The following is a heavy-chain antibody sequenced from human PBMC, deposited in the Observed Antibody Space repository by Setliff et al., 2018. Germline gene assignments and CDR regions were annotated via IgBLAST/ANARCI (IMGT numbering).Heavy chain of an antibody. D-gene: IGHD3-16*02. CDR2: IYYSGST. Sequence: SETLSLTCTVSGGSISSGGYYWSWIRQHPGKGLEWIGYIYYSGSTYYNPSLKSRVTISVDTSRNQFTLKLSSVTAADTAVYYCARDNNPGYRGYWGRFGYWGQGTLVTVSS. CDR1: GGSISSGGYY. V-gene: IGHV4-31*03. J-gene: IGHJ4*02. CDR3: ARDNNPGYRGYWGRFGY.